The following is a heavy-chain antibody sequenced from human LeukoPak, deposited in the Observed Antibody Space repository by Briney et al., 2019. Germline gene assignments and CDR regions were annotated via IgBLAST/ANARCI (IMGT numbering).Heavy chain of an antibody. CDR2: IYSGGTT. V-gene: IGHV3-23*03. CDR3: TKGDITMIPD. Sequence: GGALRLSCAASGFTFSSYAMSWVRQAPGKGLEWVSIIYSGGTTYYADSVKGRFTISRDNSKNTLFLQMNSLRAEDTAAYYCTKGDITMIPDWGQGTLVTVSS. CDR1: GFTFSSYA. D-gene: IGHD3-22*01. J-gene: IGHJ4*02.